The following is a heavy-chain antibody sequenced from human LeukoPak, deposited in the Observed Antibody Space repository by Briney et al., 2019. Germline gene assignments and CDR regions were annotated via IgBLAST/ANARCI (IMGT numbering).Heavy chain of an antibody. CDR2: IKEDGSEK. D-gene: IGHD6-13*01. V-gene: IGHV3-7*01. CDR3: ASGRQLGY. J-gene: IGHJ4*02. CDR1: GFTFCNYW. Sequence: GGSLRLSCAASGFTFCNYWMSWVRQAPGKGLEWVANIKEDGSEKYYVDSVKGRFTISRDNARNSLYLQMNSLRAEDTAVYYCASGRQLGYWGQGTLVTVSS.